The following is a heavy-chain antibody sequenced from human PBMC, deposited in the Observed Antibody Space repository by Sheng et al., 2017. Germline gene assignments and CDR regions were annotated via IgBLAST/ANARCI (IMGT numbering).Heavy chain of an antibody. J-gene: IGHJ4*02. CDR1: GGSISSSSYS. CDR3: ARERNDYGFYY. V-gene: IGHV4-39*07. CDR2: ISYSGST. D-gene: IGHD4-17*01. Sequence: QLQLQESGPGLVKPSETLSLTCIVSGGSISSSSYSWGWIRQSPGKGLEWIGSISYSGSTYYNPSLESRLSISIDTSKNHFSLKLNSVTPXDTAVYYCARERNDYGFYYWGQGNAWSPSPQ.